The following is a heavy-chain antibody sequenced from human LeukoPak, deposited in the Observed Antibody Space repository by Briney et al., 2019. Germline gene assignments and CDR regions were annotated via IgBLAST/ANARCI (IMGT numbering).Heavy chain of an antibody. Sequence: GGSLRLSCAASGFTFSSYGMHWVRQAPGKGLEWVAVIWYDGSNKYYADSVKGRFTISRDNSKNTLYLQMNGLRAEDTAVYYCARASISGSYPKRKRYYYYYYMDVWGKGTTVTVSS. CDR1: GFTFSSYG. J-gene: IGHJ6*03. CDR2: IWYDGSNK. D-gene: IGHD1-26*01. V-gene: IGHV3-33*01. CDR3: ARASISGSYPKRKRYYYYYYMDV.